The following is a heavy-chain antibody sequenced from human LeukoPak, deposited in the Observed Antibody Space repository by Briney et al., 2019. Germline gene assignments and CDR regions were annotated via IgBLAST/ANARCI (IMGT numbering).Heavy chain of an antibody. J-gene: IGHJ4*02. CDR2: IRYDGSNK. Sequence: GGSLRLSCAASGFIFTTYGMHWVRQAPGKGLEWVAFIRYDGSNKYYADSVKGRFTISRDNSKNMLYLQLNSLRGEDTAVYYCASIAVDPDYWGQGTLVTVSS. CDR3: ASIAVDPDY. V-gene: IGHV3-30*02. CDR1: GFIFTTYG. D-gene: IGHD6-19*01.